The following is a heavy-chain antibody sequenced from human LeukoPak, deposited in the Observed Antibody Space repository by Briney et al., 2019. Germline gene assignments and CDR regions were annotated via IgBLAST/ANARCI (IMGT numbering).Heavy chain of an antibody. D-gene: IGHD5-12*01. J-gene: IGHJ3*02. Sequence: ASVKVSCKASGYTFTSYDINWVRQATGQGLEWMGWMNPNSGNTGYARKFQGRVTMTRNTSISTAYMELSSLRSEDTAVYYCARVYSGYDSDAFDIWGQGTMVTVSS. CDR2: MNPNSGNT. V-gene: IGHV1-8*01. CDR1: GYTFTSYD. CDR3: ARVYSGYDSDAFDI.